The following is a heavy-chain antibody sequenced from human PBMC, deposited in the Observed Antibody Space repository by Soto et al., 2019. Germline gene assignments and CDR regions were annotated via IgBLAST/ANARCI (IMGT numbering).Heavy chain of an antibody. CDR3: ASEQWAGGMDV. V-gene: IGHV3-21*01. CDR2: ISSSSSYI. Sequence: EVQLVESGGGLVKPGGSLRLSCAASGFTFSSYRMNWVRQAPGKGLEWVSSISSSSSYIYYADSVKGRFTISSDNAKNSLYLQMNSLRAEDTAVYYCASEQWAGGMDVWGQGTTVTVSS. CDR1: GFTFSSYR. D-gene: IGHD6-19*01. J-gene: IGHJ6*02.